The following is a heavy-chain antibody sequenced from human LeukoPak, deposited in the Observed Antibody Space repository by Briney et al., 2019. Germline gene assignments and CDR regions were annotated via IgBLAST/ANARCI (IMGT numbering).Heavy chain of an antibody. J-gene: IGHJ4*02. V-gene: IGHV1-18*01. CDR3: ARGREMTTVTTLGY. CDR1: GGTFTSYG. CDR2: ISAYNGNT. D-gene: IGHD4-17*01. Sequence: ASVKVSCKASGGTFTSYGISWVRQAPGQGLEWMGWISAYNGNTNYAQKLQGRVTMTTDTSTSTAYMELRSLRSDDTAVYYCARGREMTTVTTLGYWGQGTLVTVSS.